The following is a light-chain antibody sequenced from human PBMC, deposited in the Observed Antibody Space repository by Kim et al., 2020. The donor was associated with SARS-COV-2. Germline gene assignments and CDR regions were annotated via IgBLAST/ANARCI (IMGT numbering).Light chain of an antibody. Sequence: GRRVTISCSGSSSEIGRNGGYWYQQLPGTAPRLRSYRNSRRPAGVPDRFSDSKAGTSASLGISGLRAEDEADYYGAAGDDSLNSPVFGGGTKVTVL. CDR2: RNS. CDR1: SSEIGRNG. J-gene: IGLJ2*01. V-gene: IGLV1-47*01. CDR3: AAGDDSLNSPV.